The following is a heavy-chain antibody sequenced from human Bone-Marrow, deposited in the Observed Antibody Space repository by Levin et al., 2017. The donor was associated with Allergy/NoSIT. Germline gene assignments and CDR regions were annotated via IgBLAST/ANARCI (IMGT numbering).Heavy chain of an antibody. J-gene: IGHJ5*02. D-gene: IGHD1-26*01. Sequence: GESLKISCAASGFTFSSYGMHWVRQAPGKGLEWVAVISYDGSNKYYADSVKGRFTISRDNSKNTLYLQMNSLRAEDTAVYYCAKVGATPHLWGQGTLVTVSS. V-gene: IGHV3-30*18. CDR2: ISYDGSNK. CDR1: GFTFSSYG. CDR3: AKVGATPHL.